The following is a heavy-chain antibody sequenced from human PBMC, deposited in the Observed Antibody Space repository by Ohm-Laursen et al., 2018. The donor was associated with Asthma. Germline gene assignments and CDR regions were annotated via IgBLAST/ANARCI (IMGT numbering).Heavy chain of an antibody. CDR1: GASITRNF. Sequence: SETLSLTCAVSGASITRNFRGWIRQSPGKGLEWIGSMYYIGSPKYNPSLESRVTMSVDTSKNQFSLRLSSLTAADTAVYYCARDTVNAFENWGQGLMVTVSS. V-gene: IGHV4-59*01. CDR3: ARDTVNAFEN. D-gene: IGHD4-17*01. J-gene: IGHJ3*02. CDR2: MYYIGSP.